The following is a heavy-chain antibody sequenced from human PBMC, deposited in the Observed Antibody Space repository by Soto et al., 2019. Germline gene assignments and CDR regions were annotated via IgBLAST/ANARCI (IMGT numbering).Heavy chain of an antibody. Sequence: EVQLVESGGGLVQPGGSLRLSCAATGFTFSSFWMGWVRQAPGKGLEGVANIKQDGSEKYLVDSVEGRFTISRDNAKNSLYLHMNNLRAEDTAVYYCVRAAKGSRWGQGTMVIVSS. D-gene: IGHD5-18*01. CDR3: VRAAKGSR. J-gene: IGHJ4*02. CDR1: GFTFSSFW. CDR2: IKQDGSEK. V-gene: IGHV3-7*05.